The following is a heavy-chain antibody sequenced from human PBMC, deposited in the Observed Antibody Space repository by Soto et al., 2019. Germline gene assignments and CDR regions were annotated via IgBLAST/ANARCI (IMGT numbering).Heavy chain of an antibody. J-gene: IGHJ4*02. Sequence: QVQLQESGPGLVKPSGTLSLTCAVSGGSISSSNWWRWVRLPPGKGLAWIGEIYHRRSTNYNQSLTSSFTISVDKCETLFALKLSSVADADPAVYYSARVVVFTCGGVIVIPAYYFDYWGQGTLVTVSS. V-gene: IGHV4-4*02. D-gene: IGHD3-16*02. CDR1: GGSISSSNW. CDR3: ARVVVFTCGGVIVIPAYYFDY. CDR2: IYHRRST.